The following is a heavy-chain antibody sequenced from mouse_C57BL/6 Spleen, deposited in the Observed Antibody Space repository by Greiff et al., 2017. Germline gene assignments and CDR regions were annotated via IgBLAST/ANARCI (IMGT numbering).Heavy chain of an antibody. Sequence: QVQLQQSGAELARPGASVKLSCKASGYTFTSYGISWVKQRTGQGLEWIGEIYPRSGNTYYNEKFKGKATLTADKSSSTAYMELRSLTSEDSAVYFCARAGYYGSSYGYFEVWGTGTTVTVSS. CDR2: IYPRSGNT. V-gene: IGHV1-81*01. CDR1: GYTFTSYG. CDR3: ARAGYYGSSYGYFEV. D-gene: IGHD1-1*01. J-gene: IGHJ1*03.